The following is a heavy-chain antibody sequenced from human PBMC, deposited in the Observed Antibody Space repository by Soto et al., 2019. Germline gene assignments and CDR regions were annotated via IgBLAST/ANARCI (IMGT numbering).Heavy chain of an antibody. CDR3: ARSQGSSSSLEIYYYYDYGMDG. Sequence: QVQLVQSGAEVKKPGSSVKVSCKASGGTFSSYAISWVRQAPGQGLEWMGGIIPLSGTANYGQKFQGRVTITADESTSTAYMELGSLRSEDTAVYYCARSQGSSSSLEIYYYYDYGMDGWRQGPTVTVSS. CDR1: GGTFSSYA. D-gene: IGHD2-2*01. J-gene: IGHJ6*02. CDR2: IIPLSGTA. V-gene: IGHV1-69*01.